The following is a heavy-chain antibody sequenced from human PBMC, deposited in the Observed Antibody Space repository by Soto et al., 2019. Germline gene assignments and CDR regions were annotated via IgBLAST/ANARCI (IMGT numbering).Heavy chain of an antibody. D-gene: IGHD6-19*01. J-gene: IGHJ4*02. Sequence: GGSMRLSCAASGFTFSSYGMHWVRQAPGKGLEWVAVIWYDGSNKYYADSVKGRFTISRDNSKNTLYLQMNSLRAEDTAVYYCARVAVAAPVPDFDYWGQGTLVTVSS. CDR2: IWYDGSNK. CDR1: GFTFSSYG. V-gene: IGHV3-33*01. CDR3: ARVAVAAPVPDFDY.